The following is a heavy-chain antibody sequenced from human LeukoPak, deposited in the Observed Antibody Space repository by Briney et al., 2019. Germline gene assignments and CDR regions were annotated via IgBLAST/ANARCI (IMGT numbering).Heavy chain of an antibody. V-gene: IGHV4-31*03. J-gene: IGHJ3*02. Sequence: SQTLSLTCTVSGGSISSGGYYWSWIRQHPGKGLEWIGHIQHSGGTYYSPSLRSRVTMSLDRSKNQFSLNLSSATAADTAVYYCASPMTLVLRGLAGIDAFNIWGQGTMVTVSS. CDR2: IQHSGGT. CDR1: GGSISSGGYY. CDR3: ASPMTLVLRGLAGIDAFNI. D-gene: IGHD3-22*01.